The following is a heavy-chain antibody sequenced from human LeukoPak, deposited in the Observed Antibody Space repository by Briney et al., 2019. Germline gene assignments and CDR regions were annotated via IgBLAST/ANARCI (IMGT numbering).Heavy chain of an antibody. CDR1: GGTFSSYA. Sequence: SVKVSCKASGGTFSSYAISWARQAPGQGLEWMGGIIPIFGTANYAQKFQGRVTITTDESTSTAYMELSSLRSEDTAVYYCARGTGNGYNFDYWGQGTLVTVSS. J-gene: IGHJ4*02. V-gene: IGHV1-69*05. CDR3: ARGTGNGYNFDY. CDR2: IIPIFGTA. D-gene: IGHD5-24*01.